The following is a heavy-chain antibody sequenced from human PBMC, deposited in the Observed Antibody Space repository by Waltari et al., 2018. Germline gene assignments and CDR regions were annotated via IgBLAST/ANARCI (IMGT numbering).Heavy chain of an antibody. CDR1: GFTFSSYS. V-gene: IGHV3-21*01. Sequence: EVQLVESGGGLVKPGGSLRLSCAASGFTFSSYSMNWVRQAPGKGLEWVSSISSSSSYIYYADSVKGRFTSSRDNAKNSLYLQMNSLRAEDTAVYYCASAGGSGWYYDYWGQGTLVTVSS. CDR2: ISSSSSYI. D-gene: IGHD6-19*01. J-gene: IGHJ4*02. CDR3: ASAGGSGWYYDY.